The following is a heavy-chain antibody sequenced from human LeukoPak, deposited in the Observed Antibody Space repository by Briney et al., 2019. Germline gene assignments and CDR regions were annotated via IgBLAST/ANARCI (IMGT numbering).Heavy chain of an antibody. CDR1: GGSISSYY. CDR2: IYTSGST. Sequence: SETLSLTCTVSGGSISSYYCSWIQQPAGKGLEWIGRIYTSGSTNYNPSIMSRLNMSVDTSKNHFSLKLSSVTAADTAVYYCAGTTTKVAFDIWGQGTMVTVSS. CDR3: AGTTTKVAFDI. D-gene: IGHD2/OR15-2a*01. V-gene: IGHV4-4*07. J-gene: IGHJ3*02.